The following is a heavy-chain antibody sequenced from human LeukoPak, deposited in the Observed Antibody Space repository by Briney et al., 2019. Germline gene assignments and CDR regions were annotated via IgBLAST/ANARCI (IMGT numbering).Heavy chain of an antibody. D-gene: IGHD3-10*01. CDR2: INHSGST. V-gene: IGHV4-34*01. CDR1: GGSFSGYY. Sequence: SETLSLTCAVYGGSFSGYYWSWIRQPPGKGLEWIGEINHSGSTNYNPSLKSRVTISVDTSKNQFSLKLSSVTAADTAVYYCARVLLPMVRGVTPRDAFDIWGQGTMVTVSS. J-gene: IGHJ3*02. CDR3: ARVLLPMVRGVTPRDAFDI.